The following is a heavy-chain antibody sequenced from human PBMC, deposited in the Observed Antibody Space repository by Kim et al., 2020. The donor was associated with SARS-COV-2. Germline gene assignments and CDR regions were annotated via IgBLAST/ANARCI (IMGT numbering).Heavy chain of an antibody. Sequence: SETLSLTCAVYGGSFSGYYWSWIRQPPGKGLEWIGEINNSGSTNYNPSLKSRVTISVDTSKNQFSLKLSSVTAADTAVYYCASSDYGSGSYVLYYWFDPWGQGTLVTVSS. J-gene: IGHJ5*02. D-gene: IGHD3-10*01. CDR3: ASSDYGSGSYVLYYWFDP. CDR2: INNSGST. CDR1: GGSFSGYY. V-gene: IGHV4-34*01.